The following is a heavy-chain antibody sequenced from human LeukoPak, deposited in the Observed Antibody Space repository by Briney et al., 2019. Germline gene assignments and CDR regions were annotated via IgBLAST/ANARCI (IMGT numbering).Heavy chain of an antibody. CDR2: ISYEGGDT. CDR1: GFTFSSYA. V-gene: IGHV3-30-3*01. D-gene: IGHD6-19*01. J-gene: IGHJ6*02. Sequence: GGSLRLSCAASGFTFSSYAMSWVRQAPGRGLEWVALISYEGGDTYYADSVEGRFIISRDDSRSILYLEMNSLRGEDTAVYYCARPQYSGGPFHYYSLDVWGQGTTVIVSS. CDR3: ARPQYSGGPFHYYSLDV.